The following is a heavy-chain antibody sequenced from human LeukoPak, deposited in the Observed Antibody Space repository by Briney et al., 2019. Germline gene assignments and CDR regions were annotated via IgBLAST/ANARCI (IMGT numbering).Heavy chain of an antibody. Sequence: GGSLRLSCAVSGLTFRNYAMSWVGKVPGKGLEWVSGISSSGGSAFYADSVKGRFSISRDNSKNTLYLQMNSLRAEDTTVYHCARVAVAGTSTRYYFDYWGQGTLVTVSS. CDR2: ISSSGGSA. CDR1: GLTFRNYA. J-gene: IGHJ4*02. V-gene: IGHV3-23*01. D-gene: IGHD6-19*01. CDR3: ARVAVAGTSTRYYFDY.